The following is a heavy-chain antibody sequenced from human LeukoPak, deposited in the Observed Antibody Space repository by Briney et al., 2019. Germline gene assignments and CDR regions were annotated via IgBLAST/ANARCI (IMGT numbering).Heavy chain of an antibody. V-gene: IGHV3-30*02. Sequence: QSGGSLRLSCAASGFTFSNYGMHWVRQAPGKGLEWVAFIRSDGSEKYFADSVKGRFTISGDNAKNSLYLQMNSLRAEDTAVYYCAREWVIVVVPAAPAAKLFDYWGQGTLVTVSS. J-gene: IGHJ4*02. CDR1: GFTFSNYG. D-gene: IGHD2-2*01. CDR3: AREWVIVVVPAAPAAKLFDY. CDR2: IRSDGSEK.